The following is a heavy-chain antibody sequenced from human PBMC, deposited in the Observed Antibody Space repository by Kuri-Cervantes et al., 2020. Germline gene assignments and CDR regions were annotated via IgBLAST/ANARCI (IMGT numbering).Heavy chain of an antibody. V-gene: IGHV3-74*01. CDR3: ARFSGYSYGFAYYGMDV. J-gene: IGHJ6*02. Sequence: GESLKISCAASGFTFSNYWMHWVRQVPGKGLVWVSRIDTDGSTTTYADSVKGRFTISRDNAKNTLYLQMSSLRVEDTAVYYCARFSGYSYGFAYYGMDVWGQGTTVTVSS. CDR1: GFTFSNYW. CDR2: IDTDGSTT. D-gene: IGHD5-18*01.